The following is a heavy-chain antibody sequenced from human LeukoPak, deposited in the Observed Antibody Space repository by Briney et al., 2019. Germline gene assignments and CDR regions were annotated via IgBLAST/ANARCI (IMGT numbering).Heavy chain of an antibody. V-gene: IGHV3-74*01. CDR3: ARAKGSSGWYLYSPHYYYYGMDV. CDR1: GFTFSSYW. D-gene: IGHD6-19*01. Sequence: GGSLRLSCAASGFTFSSYWMHWVRHAPGKGLVWVSRINSEGSSTSYADSVKGRFTISRDNAKNTLYLQMNSLRAEDTAVYYCARAKGSSGWYLYSPHYYYYGMDVWGQGTTVIVSS. J-gene: IGHJ6*02. CDR2: INSEGSST.